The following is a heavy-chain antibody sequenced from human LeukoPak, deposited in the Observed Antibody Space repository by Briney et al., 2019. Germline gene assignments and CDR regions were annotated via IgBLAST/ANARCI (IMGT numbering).Heavy chain of an antibody. CDR2: IYYSGST. D-gene: IGHD1-26*01. CDR3: ARQNPSGSYGYYFDY. Sequence: SETLSLTCTVSGGSIRRYYWSWIRQPPGKGLEWIGYIYYSGSTNYNPSLKGRVTISVDTSKNQFSLKLSSVTAADTAVYYCARQNPSGSYGYYFDYWGQGTLVTVSS. CDR1: GGSIRRYY. V-gene: IGHV4-59*08. J-gene: IGHJ4*02.